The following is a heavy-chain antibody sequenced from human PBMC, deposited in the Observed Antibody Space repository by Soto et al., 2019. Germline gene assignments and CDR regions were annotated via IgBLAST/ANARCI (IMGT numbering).Heavy chain of an antibody. Sequence: QVQLVQSGAEVKKPGSSVKVSCKASGGTFSSYAISWVRQAPGQGLEWMGGIIPIFGTANYAQKFQGRVTITADESTSTAYMELSSLRSEDTAVYYCARAAIVGATKGGVDYYYGMDVWGQGTTVTVSS. V-gene: IGHV1-69*12. CDR2: IIPIFGTA. D-gene: IGHD1-26*01. CDR1: GGTFSSYA. CDR3: ARAAIVGATKGGVDYYYGMDV. J-gene: IGHJ6*02.